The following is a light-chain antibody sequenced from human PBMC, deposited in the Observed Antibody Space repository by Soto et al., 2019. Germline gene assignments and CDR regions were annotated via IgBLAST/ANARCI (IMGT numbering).Light chain of an antibody. CDR3: QSYDSSLSGLWV. Sequence: QLMLTQPPSVSGAPGQRVTISCAGSSSNIGAGFDVHWYQQLPGTAPKLLIYGNTNRPSGVPDRFSGSKSGTSASLAITGLQAEDEADYYCQSYDSSLSGLWVFGGGTKLTVL. CDR1: SSNIGAGFD. V-gene: IGLV1-40*01. J-gene: IGLJ3*02. CDR2: GNT.